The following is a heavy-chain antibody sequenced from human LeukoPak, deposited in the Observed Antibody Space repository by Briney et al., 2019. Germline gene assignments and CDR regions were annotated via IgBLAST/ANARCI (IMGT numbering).Heavy chain of an antibody. J-gene: IGHJ4*02. CDR3: AGHSSGWHTIDY. Sequence: PSETLSLTCTVSGGSISSYYWSWIRQPPGKGLEWIGYIYYSGSTNYNPSLKSRVTISVDTSKNQFSLKLSSVTAADTAVYYCAGHSSGWHTIDYWGQGTLVTVSS. CDR1: GGSISSYY. D-gene: IGHD6-19*01. CDR2: IYYSGST. V-gene: IGHV4-59*08.